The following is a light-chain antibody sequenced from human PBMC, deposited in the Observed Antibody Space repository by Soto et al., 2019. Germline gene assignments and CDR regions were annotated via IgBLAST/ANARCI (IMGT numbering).Light chain of an antibody. J-gene: IGLJ3*02. V-gene: IGLV1-47*01. CDR1: SSNIGRNF. CDR3: ATWDASLSAWV. CDR2: KNN. Sequence: QSVLPQPPSASGTPGQRVTISCSGSSSNIGRNFVYWYQQLPGTAPKPLIYKNNQRPSGVPDRFSGSKSGPSASLAISGLRSEDEADYYCATWDASLSAWVFGGGTKLTVL.